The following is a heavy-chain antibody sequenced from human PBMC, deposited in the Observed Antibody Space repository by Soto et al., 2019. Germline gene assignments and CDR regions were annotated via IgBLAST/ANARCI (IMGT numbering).Heavy chain of an antibody. Sequence: QVQLVQSGAEVKKPGSSVKVSCKASGGTFSSYAISWVRQAPGQGLEWMGGIIPIFGTPNYAQKFQGRVTITADESPSNAYMELSSLSSEDTAVYYCASSGPGYSYGYVYWGQGTLVTVSS. CDR1: GGTFSSYA. D-gene: IGHD5-18*01. CDR3: ASSGPGYSYGYVY. CDR2: IIPIFGTP. J-gene: IGHJ4*02. V-gene: IGHV1-69*12.